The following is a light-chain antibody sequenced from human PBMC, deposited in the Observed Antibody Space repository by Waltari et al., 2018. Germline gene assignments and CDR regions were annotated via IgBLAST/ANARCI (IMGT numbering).Light chain of an antibody. Sequence: QSVLTQPPSVSAAPGQRVTISCSGGHSNIGNNYVSWYRQFPGTAPKLLIYEDSGRPSGVPGQFSGSKSGTSATLDITGLQAGDEADYYCGTWDSSLSGAVFGGGTHLTVL. CDR1: HSNIGNNY. V-gene: IGLV1-51*02. CDR3: GTWDSSLSGAV. J-gene: IGLJ7*01. CDR2: EDS.